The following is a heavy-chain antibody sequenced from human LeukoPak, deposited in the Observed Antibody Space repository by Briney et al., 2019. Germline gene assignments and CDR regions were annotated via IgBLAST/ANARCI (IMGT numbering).Heavy chain of an antibody. V-gene: IGHV3-30*02. J-gene: IGHJ4*02. Sequence: DSVKGRFTISRDNSKNTLYLRMNSLRAEDTAVYYSAKYSGMTGSAESALDYWGQGTLVTVSS. CDR3: AKYSGMTGSAESALDY. D-gene: IGHD6-13*01.